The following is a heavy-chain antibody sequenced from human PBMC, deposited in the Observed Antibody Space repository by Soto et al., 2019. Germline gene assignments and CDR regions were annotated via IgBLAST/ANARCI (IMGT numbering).Heavy chain of an antibody. D-gene: IGHD6-13*01. Sequence: QVQLVESGGGVVQPGRSLRLSCAASGFTFSSYAMHWVRQAPGKGLEWVAVISYDGSNKYYADSVKGRFTISRDNSKNTLYLQMNSLRAEDTAVYYCARALETRYSSSSGWGQGTLVTVS. CDR3: ARALETRYSSSSG. V-gene: IGHV3-30-3*01. CDR2: ISYDGSNK. J-gene: IGHJ4*02. CDR1: GFTFSSYA.